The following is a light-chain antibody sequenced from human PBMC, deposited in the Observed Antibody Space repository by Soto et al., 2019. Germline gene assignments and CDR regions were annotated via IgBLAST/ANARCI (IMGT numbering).Light chain of an antibody. Sequence: QSALTQPASVSGSPGQSITISCTGTSSDVGGYNYVSWYQQHPGKAPKLVISEVSYRPSGVSNRFSGSKSGNTASLTISGLQAEDEADYYCSSYTDSSTLGVFGTGTKLTVL. CDR2: EVS. J-gene: IGLJ1*01. CDR3: SSYTDSSTLGV. CDR1: SSDVGGYNY. V-gene: IGLV2-14*01.